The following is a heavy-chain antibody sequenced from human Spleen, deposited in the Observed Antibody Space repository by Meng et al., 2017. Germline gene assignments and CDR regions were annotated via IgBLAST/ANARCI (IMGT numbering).Heavy chain of an antibody. V-gene: IGHV4-61*02. Sequence: SETLSLTCTVSGGSISSGSYYWSWIRQPAGKGLEWIGRIYTSGSTNYNPSLKSRVTISVDTSKNQFSLKLSSVTAADTAVYYCARGSLRGFGELMPIDYWGQGTLVTVSS. CDR2: IYTSGST. D-gene: IGHD3-10*01. CDR1: GGSISSGSYY. J-gene: IGHJ4*02. CDR3: ARGSLRGFGELMPIDY.